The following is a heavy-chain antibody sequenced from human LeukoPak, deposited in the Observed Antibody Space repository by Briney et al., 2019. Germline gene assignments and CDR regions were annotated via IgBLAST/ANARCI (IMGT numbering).Heavy chain of an antibody. CDR2: VNLDGRST. CDR1: GFTFGSYW. J-gene: IGHJ4*02. CDR3: VRDVWGDRDGFFEY. Sequence: GGSLRLSCAASGFTFGSYWMHWVRQVPGKGLMWVARVNLDGRSTSYAESVKGRFTISRDNAKLTVYLQMNSLRADDTAVYYCVRDVWGDRDGFFEYWGQGALSPSPQ. V-gene: IGHV3-74*01. D-gene: IGHD5-24*01.